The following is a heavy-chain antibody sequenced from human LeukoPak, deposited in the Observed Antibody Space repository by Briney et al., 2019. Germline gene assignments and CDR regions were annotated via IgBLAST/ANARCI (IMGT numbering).Heavy chain of an antibody. D-gene: IGHD2-2*02. CDR2: IFYSGTT. CDR1: GDTISTSFYY. Sequence: SETLSLTCTVSGDTISTSFYYWDWIRQPPGKGLEWIGGIFYSGTTYYNPSLKSRVTMSVDTSKNQFSLKLSSVTAADTAVYYCARDSVPAAIRGWFDPWGQGTLVTVSS. V-gene: IGHV4-39*07. CDR3: ARDSVPAAIRGWFDP. J-gene: IGHJ5*02.